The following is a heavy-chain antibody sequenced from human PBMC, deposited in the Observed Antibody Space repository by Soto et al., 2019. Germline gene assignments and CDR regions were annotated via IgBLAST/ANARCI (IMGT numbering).Heavy chain of an antibody. V-gene: IGHV3-33*01. CDR2: IWYNGRNK. J-gene: IGHJ6*03. CDR3: ARSPCVKDSYYYLDV. CDR1: GFTFSSYG. Sequence: QVHLVESGGGVVQPGTSLRLSCEASGFTFSSYGMHWVRQAPGRGLEWVAVIWYNGRNKNCADSVKGRVTISRDNYKNTLYLQMNNLRAEDTAVYFCARSPCVKDSYYYLDVWGKGTMVTVSS.